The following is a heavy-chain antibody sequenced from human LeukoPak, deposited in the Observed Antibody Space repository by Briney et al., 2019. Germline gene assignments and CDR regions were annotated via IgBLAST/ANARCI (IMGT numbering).Heavy chain of an antibody. Sequence: PGGSLRLSCAASGFTFSSYSMNWVRQAPGKGLEWVSVIYSGGSTYYADSVKGRFTISRDNSKNTLYLQMNSLRAEDTAVYYCARGAYGSGSHGDNWFDPWGQGTLVTVSS. CDR3: ARGAYGSGSHGDNWFDP. D-gene: IGHD3-10*01. J-gene: IGHJ5*02. CDR2: IYSGGST. CDR1: GFTFSSYS. V-gene: IGHV3-66*01.